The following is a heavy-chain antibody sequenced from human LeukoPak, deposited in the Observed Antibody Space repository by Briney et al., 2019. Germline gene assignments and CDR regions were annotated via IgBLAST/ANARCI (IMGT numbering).Heavy chain of an antibody. D-gene: IGHD3-10*01. Sequence: GGSLRLSCIASGFSISTNDMTWVRQAPGKGLEWVSLIYISGVTKYADSVQGRFTISRDTSKLYLQMNSLTAEDTAIYYCAKRSPPYWGQGTLVTV. CDR1: GFSISTND. V-gene: IGHV3-66*04. CDR3: AKRSPPY. J-gene: IGHJ4*02. CDR2: IYISGVT.